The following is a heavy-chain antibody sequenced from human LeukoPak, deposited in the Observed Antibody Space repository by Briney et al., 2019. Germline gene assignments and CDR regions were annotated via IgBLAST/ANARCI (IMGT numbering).Heavy chain of an antibody. CDR1: GYTFTGYY. CDR2: INPNSGGT. J-gene: IGHJ4*02. CDR3: ASQNLVVPAAILLY. V-gene: IGHV1-2*02. D-gene: IGHD2-2*01. Sequence: GASVKVSCKASGYTFTGYYMHWVRQAPGQGLGWMGWINPNSGGTNHAQKFQGRVTMTRDTSISTAYMELSRLRSDDTAVYYCASQNLVVPAAILLYWGQGTLVTVSS.